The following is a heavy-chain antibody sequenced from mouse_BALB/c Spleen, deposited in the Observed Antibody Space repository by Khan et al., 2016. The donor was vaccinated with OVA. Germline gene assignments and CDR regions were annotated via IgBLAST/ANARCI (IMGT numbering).Heavy chain of an antibody. V-gene: IGHV14-1*02. D-gene: IGHD2-3*01. J-gene: IGHJ3*01. Sequence: VQLKESGAELVRPGALVNLSCKASGFDIKDYYMNWVKQRPEQGLEWIGWIDPENDNTIYYPKYQGKASRTSDTSSNTAYLQHSSLTSDDTAFSYCARDGYTPWFAYWGQGTLVTVSA. CDR3: ARDGYTPWFAY. CDR1: GFDIKDYY. CDR2: IDPENDNT.